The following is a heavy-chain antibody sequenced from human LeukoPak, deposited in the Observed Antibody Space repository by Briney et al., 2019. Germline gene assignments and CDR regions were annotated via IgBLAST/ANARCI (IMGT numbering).Heavy chain of an antibody. D-gene: IGHD2-2*02. CDR1: GYTFTSYG. CDR3: ARGSSDCTSASCYNF. CDR2: ISAYNGNT. V-gene: IGHV1-18*01. J-gene: IGHJ4*02. Sequence: ASVKVSCKASGYTFTSYGISWVRQAPGQGLEWMGWISAYNGNTNYAQNFQGRVTMTRDTSISTAYMELASLTSDDTAIYYCARGSSDCTSASCYNFWGQGTLVTVSA.